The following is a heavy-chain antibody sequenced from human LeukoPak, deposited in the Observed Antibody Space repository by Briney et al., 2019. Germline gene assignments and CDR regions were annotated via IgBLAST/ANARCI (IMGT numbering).Heavy chain of an antibody. D-gene: IGHD3-10*01. CDR2: IIPIFGTA. CDR3: ARVGDYGSGSYFFDY. CDR1: GGTFSSYA. J-gene: IGHJ4*02. V-gene: IGHV1-69*01. Sequence: SVKVSCKASGGTFSSYAISWVRQAPGQGLEWMGGIIPIFGTANYAQKFQGRVTITADESTSTAYMELSSLRSEDTAVYYCARVGDYGSGSYFFDYRGQGTLVTVSS.